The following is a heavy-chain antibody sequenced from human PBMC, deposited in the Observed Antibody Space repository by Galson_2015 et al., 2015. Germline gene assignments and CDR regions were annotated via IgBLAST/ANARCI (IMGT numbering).Heavy chain of an antibody. J-gene: IGHJ4*02. CDR1: GFTFSSYG. CDR2: ISYDGSNK. V-gene: IGHV3-30*18. D-gene: IGHD5-18*01. Sequence: SLRLSCAASGFTFSSYGMHWVRQAPGKGLEWVAVISYDGSNKYYADSVKGRFTISRDNSKNTLYLQMNSLRAEDTAVYYCAKVEGVGYSYGQPSDYWGQGTPVTVSS. CDR3: AKVEGVGYSYGQPSDY.